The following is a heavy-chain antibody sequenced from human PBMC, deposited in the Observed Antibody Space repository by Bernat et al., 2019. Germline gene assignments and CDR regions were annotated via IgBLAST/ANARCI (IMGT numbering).Heavy chain of an antibody. CDR1: GGSISSSSYY. V-gene: IGHV4-39*07. CDR2: INHSGST. Sequence: QLQLQESGPGLVKPSETLSLTCTVSGGSISSSSYYWSWIRQPPGKGLEWIGEINHSGSTNYNPSLKSRVTISVDTSKNQLSLKLSSVTAADTAVYYCARGGSNKAGPGHYFDYWGQGTLVTVSS. D-gene: IGHD1/OR15-1a*01. J-gene: IGHJ4*02. CDR3: ARGGSNKAGPGHYFDY.